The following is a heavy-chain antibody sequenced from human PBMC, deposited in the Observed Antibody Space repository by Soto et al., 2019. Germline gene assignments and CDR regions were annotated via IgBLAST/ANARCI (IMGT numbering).Heavy chain of an antibody. CDR1: GFTFSSYW. J-gene: IGHJ6*02. CDR2: IKQDGSEE. V-gene: IGHV3-7*01. D-gene: IGHD1-26*01. CDR3: ARDEQGYSGSYFKDYYYGMDV. Sequence: GGSLRLSCAASGFTFSSYWMSWVRQAPGKGLQWLANIKQDGSEEYYADSVKGRFTISRDNAKNSLYLQMNSLRDEDTAVYYCARDEQGYSGSYFKDYYYGMDVWGQGTTVTVSS.